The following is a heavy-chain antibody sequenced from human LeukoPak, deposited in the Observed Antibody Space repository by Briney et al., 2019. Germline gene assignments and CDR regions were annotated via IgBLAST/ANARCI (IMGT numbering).Heavy chain of an antibody. D-gene: IGHD1/OR15-1a*01. Sequence: GGALRLSCAASRFTFSSYEMNWGREAPGRGGWWRLYIITSGGTIYYADSIPGPFNISRDNAKNSLYLQMNSLRADDTAVYYSAKDPRDNWNNLYYFDYWGQGTLVTVSS. CDR2: IITSGGTI. CDR3: AKDPRDNWNNLYYFDY. J-gene: IGHJ4*02. CDR1: RFTFSSYE. V-gene: IGHV3-48*03.